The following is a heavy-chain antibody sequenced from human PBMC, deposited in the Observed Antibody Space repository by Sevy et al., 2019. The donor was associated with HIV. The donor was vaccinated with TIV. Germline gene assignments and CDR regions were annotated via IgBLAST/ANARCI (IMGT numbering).Heavy chain of an antibody. CDR3: AKRGGHDTSGYVSYYYYGMDV. V-gene: IGHV3-30*18. CDR2: ISFDGDTK. CDR1: GFSFRNFG. Sequence: GGSLRPSCAASGFSFRNFGMHWVRQAPGKGLEWLALISFDGDTKYYGDSVKGRFTISRDNSKNTLYLQMNSLRVEDTAVYYCAKRGGHDTSGYVSYYYYGMDVWGQGTTVTVSS. J-gene: IGHJ6*02. D-gene: IGHD3-22*01.